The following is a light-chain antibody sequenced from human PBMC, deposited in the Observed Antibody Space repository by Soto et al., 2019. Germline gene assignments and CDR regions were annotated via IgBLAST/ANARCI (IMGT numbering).Light chain of an antibody. Sequence: DIQMTQSPSFVSASVGDRVTITCLARQGISNWLAWYQQKPGKAPKLLIYATSNLQGGVPSRFSGSGSGTDFTLTIGSLQPEDSATYYCQQSSSFPLTFGPGTKVDIK. CDR2: ATS. J-gene: IGKJ3*01. V-gene: IGKV1-12*01. CDR1: QGISNW. CDR3: QQSSSFPLT.